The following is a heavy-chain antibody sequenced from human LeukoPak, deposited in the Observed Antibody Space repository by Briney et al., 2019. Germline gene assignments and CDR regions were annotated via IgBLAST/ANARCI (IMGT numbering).Heavy chain of an antibody. V-gene: IGHV3-53*01. J-gene: IGHJ4*02. D-gene: IGHD6-19*01. CDR2: IYGGGST. CDR3: ASWPVGWYGEDS. CDR1: GLSLSSNF. Sequence: GGSLRLSCAATGLSLSSNFMSWVRQAPGKGLEWVSVIYGGGSTYYADSVKGRFTISRDTPKNTLYLQMNSLRVEDTAVYYCASWPVGWYGEDSWGQGTLVTVS.